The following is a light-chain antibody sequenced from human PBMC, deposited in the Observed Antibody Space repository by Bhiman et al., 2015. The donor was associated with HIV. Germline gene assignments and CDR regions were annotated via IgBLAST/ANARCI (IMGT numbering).Light chain of an antibody. CDR3: CSYAGSSTYV. CDR2: DVA. Sequence: QSALTQPASVSGSPGQSITISCTGTGSDVGGYNHVSWFQQHPGKAPKLMIYDVARRPSGISNRFSGSKSGNTASLTIFGLQAEDEADYYCCSYAGSSTYVFGPGTKVTVL. J-gene: IGLJ1*01. CDR1: GSDVGGYNH. V-gene: IGLV2-23*02.